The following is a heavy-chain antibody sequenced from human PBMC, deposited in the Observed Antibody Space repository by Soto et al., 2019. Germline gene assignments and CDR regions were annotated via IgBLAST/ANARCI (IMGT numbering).Heavy chain of an antibody. Sequence: PSETLPLTCTVSGGSISSYYWSWIRQPPGKGLEWIGYMCHSGSTHYNPSLKSRVTISVDTSKNQFSLKMSSVTAADTALYYCARVERGTATTVVDAFDIWGPGTMVTVSS. D-gene: IGHD1-1*01. J-gene: IGHJ3*02. CDR1: GGSISSYY. V-gene: IGHV4-59*12. CDR2: MCHSGST. CDR3: ARVERGTATTVVDAFDI.